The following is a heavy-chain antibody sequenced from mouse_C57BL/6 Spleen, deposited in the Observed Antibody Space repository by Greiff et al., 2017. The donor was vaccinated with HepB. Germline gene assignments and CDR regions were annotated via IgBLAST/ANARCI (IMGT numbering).Heavy chain of an antibody. Sequence: VQLQQSGAELVKPGASVKMSCKASGYTFTSYWITWVKQRPGQGLEWIGDIYPGSGSTNYNEKFKSKATLTVDKSSSTAYMQLSCLTSEDSAVYYFARLGYDFWFAYWGQGTLVTVSA. V-gene: IGHV1-55*01. J-gene: IGHJ3*01. CDR3: ARLGYDFWFAY. CDR1: GYTFTSYW. D-gene: IGHD2-4*01. CDR2: IYPGSGST.